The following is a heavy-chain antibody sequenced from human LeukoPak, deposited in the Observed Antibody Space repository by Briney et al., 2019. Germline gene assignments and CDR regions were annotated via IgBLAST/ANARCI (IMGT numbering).Heavy chain of an antibody. CDR2: INPNSGAT. CDR1: GYTFTGYY. Sequence: ASVKVSCKASGYTFTGYYMHWVRRAPGQGLEWMEGINPNSGATNYPQKFQGRVAMTGDTSISTAYMELSSLRSDDTAVYYCARGEVDSSGWDCFHFWGQGTLVTVSS. V-gene: IGHV1-2*02. CDR3: ARGEVDSSGWDCFHF. J-gene: IGHJ4*02. D-gene: IGHD6-19*01.